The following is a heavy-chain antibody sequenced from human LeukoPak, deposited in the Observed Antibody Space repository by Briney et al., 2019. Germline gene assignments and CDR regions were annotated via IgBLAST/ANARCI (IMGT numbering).Heavy chain of an antibody. CDR2: SGTRSGTK. CDR3: LLQMTYEELSAPDF. V-gene: IGHV3-21*01. D-gene: IGHD3-16*02. J-gene: IGHJ4*02. CDR1: GFTLSSLA. Sequence: PGGSLRLSCAASGFTLSSLAMHWVRQAPGKGLEWVSSSGTRSGTKYYADSVMGRFTISRDSAMNSVSLQINSLRAEDTAVYYCLLQMTYEELSAPDFRGQGTLVTVSS.